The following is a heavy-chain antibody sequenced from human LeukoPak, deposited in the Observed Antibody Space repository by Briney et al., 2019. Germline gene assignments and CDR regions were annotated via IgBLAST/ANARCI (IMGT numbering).Heavy chain of an antibody. J-gene: IGHJ4*02. CDR1: GFTFSSYW. Sequence: GGALRLSCAASGFTFSSYWMHWVRQAPGKGLVWVSRINGDGSSTTYVDSVMGRFTISRDNAKNTLYLQMNSVRAEDTAVYYCARGNIAAAGIHYWGQGTLVIVSS. CDR3: ARGNIAAAGIHY. CDR2: INGDGSST. V-gene: IGHV3-74*01. D-gene: IGHD6-13*01.